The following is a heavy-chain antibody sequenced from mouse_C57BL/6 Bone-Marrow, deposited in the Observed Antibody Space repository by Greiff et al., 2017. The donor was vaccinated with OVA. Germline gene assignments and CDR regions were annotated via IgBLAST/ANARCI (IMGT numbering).Heavy chain of an antibody. CDR3: ARETTVVAEDAMDY. Sequence: VKLQQPGAELVRPGSSVKLSCKASGYTFTSYWMDWVKQRPGQGLEWIGNIYPSDSETHYNQKFKDKATLTVDKSSSTAYMQLSSLTSEDSAVYYCARETTVVAEDAMDYWGQGTSVTVSS. J-gene: IGHJ4*01. CDR1: GYTFTSYW. V-gene: IGHV1-61*01. CDR2: IYPSDSET. D-gene: IGHD1-1*01.